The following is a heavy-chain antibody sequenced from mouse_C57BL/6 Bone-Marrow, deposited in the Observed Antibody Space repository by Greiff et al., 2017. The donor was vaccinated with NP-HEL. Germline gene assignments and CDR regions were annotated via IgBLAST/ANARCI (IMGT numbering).Heavy chain of an antibody. J-gene: IGHJ1*03. CDR1: GFNIKDDY. Sequence: VQLQQSGAELVRPGASVKLSCTASGFNIKDDYMHWVKQRPEQGLEWIGWIDPENGDTVYASKVQGKATITADTSSNTAYLQLSSLTSEDTAVYYCTITTVPHWYFDVWGTGTTVTVSS. V-gene: IGHV14-4*01. D-gene: IGHD1-1*01. CDR2: IDPENGDT. CDR3: TITTVPHWYFDV.